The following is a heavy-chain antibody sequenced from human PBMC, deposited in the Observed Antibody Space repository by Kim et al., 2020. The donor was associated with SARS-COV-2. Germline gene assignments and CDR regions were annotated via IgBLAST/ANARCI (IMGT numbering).Heavy chain of an antibody. CDR1: GFTFSSYA. Sequence: GGSLRLSCAASGFTFSSYAMSWVRQAPGKGLEWVSFISGSGGSAYYADSVKGRFTISRDNSKKTLFLQMSSLRADDTAVYYCAKDRFHDFLSDYSDCFNSWGQGTLVTVSS. J-gene: IGHJ4*02. V-gene: IGHV3-23*01. CDR2: ISGSGGSA. D-gene: IGHD3-3*01. CDR3: AKDRFHDFLSDYSDCFNS.